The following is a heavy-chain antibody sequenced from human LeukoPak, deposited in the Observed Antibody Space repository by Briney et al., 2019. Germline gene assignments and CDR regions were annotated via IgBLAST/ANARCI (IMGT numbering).Heavy chain of an antibody. CDR2: VIPIFGTA. V-gene: IGHV1-69*13. J-gene: IGHJ4*02. Sequence: ASVKVSCKASGGTFSSYAISWVRQAPGQGLEWMGGVIPIFGTANYAQKFQGRVTITADESTSTAYMELSSLRSEDTAVYYCARGIAVAGYDYWGQGTLVTVSS. CDR3: ARGIAVAGYDY. D-gene: IGHD6-19*01. CDR1: GGTFSSYA.